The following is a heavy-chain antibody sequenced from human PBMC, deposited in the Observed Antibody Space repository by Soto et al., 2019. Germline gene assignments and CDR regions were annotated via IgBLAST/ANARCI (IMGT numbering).Heavy chain of an antibody. J-gene: IGHJ4*02. D-gene: IGHD3-22*01. CDR1: GFTFSSYG. CDR2: ISYDGSNK. Sequence: GGSLRLSCAASGFTFSSYGMHWVRQAPGKGLEWVAVISYDGSNKYYADSVKGRFTISRDNSKNTLYLQMNSLRAEDTAVYYCAKDPYDSSGYFDYWGQGTQVTVSS. CDR3: AKDPYDSSGYFDY. V-gene: IGHV3-30*18.